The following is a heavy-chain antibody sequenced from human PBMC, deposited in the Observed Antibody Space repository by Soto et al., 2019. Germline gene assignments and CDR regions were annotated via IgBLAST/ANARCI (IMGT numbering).Heavy chain of an antibody. Sequence: QVQLVQSGAEVKKPGSSVKVSCKASGGSFTMNAISWVRQAPGQGLEWMGEIIPIFETGNYAQKFQGRVTITADESTSTAYMELNSLKPEDTAVYYCARDSYDSSNYYGGGDYGMDVWGQGTTVTVSS. CDR1: GGSFTMNA. V-gene: IGHV1-69*12. D-gene: IGHD4-4*01. CDR2: IIPIFETG. CDR3: ARDSYDSSNYYGGGDYGMDV. J-gene: IGHJ6*02.